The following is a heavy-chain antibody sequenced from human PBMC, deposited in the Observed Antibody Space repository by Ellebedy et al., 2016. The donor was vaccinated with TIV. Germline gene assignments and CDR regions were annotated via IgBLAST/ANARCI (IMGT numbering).Heavy chain of an antibody. D-gene: IGHD1-26*01. CDR3: ARVGRCSEIAH. V-gene: IGHV3-74*01. Sequence: GESLKISCVASGFTFSAHWMHWVRQDPVKGLMWVARITTDGSGTDYADSVKGRFTFSRDNAKNTLYLHMDSLRVEDAAVYYCARVGRCSEIAHWGQGTLVTVSS. J-gene: IGHJ4*02. CDR1: GFTFSAHW. CDR2: ITTDGSGT.